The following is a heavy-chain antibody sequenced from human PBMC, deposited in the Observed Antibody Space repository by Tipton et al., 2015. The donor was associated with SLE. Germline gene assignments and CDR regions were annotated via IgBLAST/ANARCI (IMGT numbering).Heavy chain of an antibody. V-gene: IGHV1-69*06. D-gene: IGHD3-10*01. J-gene: IGHJ4*02. CDR1: GGTFSSYA. CDR3: TRTTMVRGASDY. Sequence: QLVQSGPEVKKPGSSVKVSCKASGGTFSSYAVSWVRQAPGQGLEWMGGIIPIFGTANYGQKFQGRVTITGDKSTSTAYMELSSLRSEDTAVYYCTRTTMVRGASDYWGQGTLVTVSS. CDR2: IIPIFGTA.